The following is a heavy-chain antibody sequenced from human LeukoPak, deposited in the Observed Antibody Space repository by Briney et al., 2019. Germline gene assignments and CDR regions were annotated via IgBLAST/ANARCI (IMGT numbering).Heavy chain of an antibody. Sequence: SETLSLTCTVSGGSISSYYWSWIRQPPGKGLEWIGYIYYSGSTNYNPSLKSRVTISVDTSKNQFSLKLSSVTAADTAVYYCAKERRLSIAAAGKNYLDYWGQGTLVTVSS. V-gene: IGHV4-59*01. J-gene: IGHJ4*02. CDR3: AKERRLSIAAAGKNYLDY. CDR2: IYYSGST. D-gene: IGHD6-13*01. CDR1: GGSISSYY.